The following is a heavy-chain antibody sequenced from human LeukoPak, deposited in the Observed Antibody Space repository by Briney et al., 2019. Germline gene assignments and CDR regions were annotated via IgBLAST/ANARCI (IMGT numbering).Heavy chain of an antibody. J-gene: IGHJ6*02. D-gene: IGHD4-17*01. V-gene: IGHV4-59*08. CDR1: GGSISSYY. CDR2: IYYSGST. Sequence: SETLSLTRTVSGGSISSYYWSWIRQPPGKGLEWIGYIYYSGSTNYNPSLKSRVTISVDTSKNQFSLKLSSVTAADTAVYYCARAAVTPHYYYGMDVWGQGTTVTVSS. CDR3: ARAAVTPHYYYGMDV.